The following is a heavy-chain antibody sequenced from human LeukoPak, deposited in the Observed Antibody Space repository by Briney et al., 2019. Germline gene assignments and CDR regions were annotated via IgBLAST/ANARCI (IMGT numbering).Heavy chain of an antibody. Sequence: PSETLSLTCTVSGGSISSYYWSWIRQPPGKGLEWIGYIYYSGSTNYNPSLKSRVTISVDTSKNQFSLKLSSVTAADTAVYYCARDPWQFDYWGPGTLVTVSS. CDR2: IYYSGST. CDR3: ARDPWQFDY. J-gene: IGHJ4*02. V-gene: IGHV4-59*01. CDR1: GGSISSYY.